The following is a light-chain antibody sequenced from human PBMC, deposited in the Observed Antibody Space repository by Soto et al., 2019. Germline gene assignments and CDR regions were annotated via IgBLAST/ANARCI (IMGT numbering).Light chain of an antibody. CDR2: GAS. Sequence: EIVLTQSPGTLSLSPGDTATLSCRASQSVSNTYLAWYQQKPGQAPRLLIYGASSRATGFPDRFSGSGSGTAFTLTISRLETEDFAVYYCQLYDSSSWTFGQGTKVDIK. CDR1: QSVSNTY. J-gene: IGKJ1*01. V-gene: IGKV3-20*01. CDR3: QLYDSSSWT.